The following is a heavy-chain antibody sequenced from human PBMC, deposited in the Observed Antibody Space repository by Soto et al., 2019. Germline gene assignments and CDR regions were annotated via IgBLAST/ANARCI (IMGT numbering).Heavy chain of an antibody. CDR3: ARCTVVTQDFDY. CDR1: GGSISSGDYY. V-gene: IGHV4-30-4*01. CDR2: IYYSGST. D-gene: IGHD2-21*02. J-gene: IGHJ4*02. Sequence: PSETLSLTCTVSGGSISSGDYYWSWIRQPPGKGLEWIGYIYYSGSTYYNPSLKSRVTISVDTSKNQFSLKLSYVTAADTAVYYCARCTVVTQDFDYWGQGTLVTVSS.